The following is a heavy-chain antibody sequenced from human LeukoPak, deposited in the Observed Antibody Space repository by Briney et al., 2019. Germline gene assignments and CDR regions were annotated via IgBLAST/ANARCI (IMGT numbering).Heavy chain of an antibody. J-gene: IGHJ4*02. CDR3: ARDLGSGSSGYDL. Sequence: GGSLRLSCAASGFTFSSYWMSWVRQAPGKGLEWVANIKQDGSEKYYVDSVKGRFTISGDNAKNSLYLQMNSLRAEDTAVYYCARDLGSGSSGYDLWGQGTLVTVSS. CDR1: GFTFSSYW. D-gene: IGHD3-22*01. V-gene: IGHV3-7*01. CDR2: IKQDGSEK.